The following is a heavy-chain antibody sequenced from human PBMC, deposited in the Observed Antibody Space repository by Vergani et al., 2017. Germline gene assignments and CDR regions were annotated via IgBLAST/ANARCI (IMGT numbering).Heavy chain of an antibody. V-gene: IGHV3-30-3*01. CDR3: ARELSITMIVVVNRDAFDI. D-gene: IGHD3-22*01. CDR2: ISYDGSNK. Sequence: QVQLMESGGGVVQPGRSLRLSCAASGFTFSSYAMHWVRQAPGKGLEWVAVISYDGSNKYYADSVKGRFTISRDNSKNTLYRQMNSLRAEDTAVYYCARELSITMIVVVNRDAFDIWGQGTMVTVSS. J-gene: IGHJ3*02. CDR1: GFTFSSYA.